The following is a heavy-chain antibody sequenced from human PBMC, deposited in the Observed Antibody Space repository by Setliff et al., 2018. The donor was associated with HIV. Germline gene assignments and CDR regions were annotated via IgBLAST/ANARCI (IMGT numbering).Heavy chain of an antibody. CDR1: GYSFTGYY. Sequence: ASVKVSCKTSGYSFTGYYIHWVRQAPGQGLEWMGWINPNSGATNYAQKFEDKVTMTRDTSLSTGYMNLSRLRSDDTAVYYCARGGEITLAAHRRWLDSWGQGTLVTVSS. CDR2: INPNSGAT. D-gene: IGHD6-19*01. J-gene: IGHJ5*01. V-gene: IGHV1-2*02. CDR3: ARGGEITLAAHRRWLDS.